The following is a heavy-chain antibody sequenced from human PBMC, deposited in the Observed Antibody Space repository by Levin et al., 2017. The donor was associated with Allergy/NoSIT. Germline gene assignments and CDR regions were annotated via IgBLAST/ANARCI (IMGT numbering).Heavy chain of an antibody. CDR3: TRVLVAAGPRLDY. Sequence: PGESLKISCAVSGFTFGDYAMKWFRQAPGKGLEWISFIRSNAHGGTTEYAASVKGRFTMSRDDSKSIAYLQMNSLKTEDTALYFCTRVLVAAGPRLDYWGQGTLVTVSS. V-gene: IGHV3-49*03. D-gene: IGHD6-13*01. J-gene: IGHJ4*02. CDR1: GFTFGDYA. CDR2: IRSNAHGGTT.